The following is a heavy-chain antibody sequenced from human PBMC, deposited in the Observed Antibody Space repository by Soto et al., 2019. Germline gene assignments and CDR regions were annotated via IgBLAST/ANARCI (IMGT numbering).Heavy chain of an antibody. CDR3: ASATVTTFYGMDV. D-gene: IGHD4-17*01. CDR1: GYTFTGYY. CDR2: INPNSGGT. Sequence: QVQLVQSGAEVKKPGASVKVSCKASGYTFTGYYMHWVRQAPGQGLEWMGWINPNSGGTNYAQTVQGWVTMTRDTSISTAYMELSTLRSDDTAVYYGASATVTTFYGMDVWGQGTTVTVSS. J-gene: IGHJ6*02. V-gene: IGHV1-2*04.